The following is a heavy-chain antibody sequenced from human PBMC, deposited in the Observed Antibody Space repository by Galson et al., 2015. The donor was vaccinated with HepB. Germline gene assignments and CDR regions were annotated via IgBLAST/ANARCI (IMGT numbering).Heavy chain of an antibody. D-gene: IGHD3-22*01. CDR3: AAYYDSSDYNYGFYFRMDV. CDR2: IAPIYGTT. V-gene: IGHV1-69*13. J-gene: IGHJ6*02. Sequence: SVKVSCKASGGAFTSFTISWVRQAPGQGLEWMGGIAPIYGTTNYAQSFQGRVTVTADESTNAAYMELSSLRSEDTAVYYCAAYYDSSDYNYGFYFRMDVWGQGTPVNVSS. CDR1: GGAFTSFT.